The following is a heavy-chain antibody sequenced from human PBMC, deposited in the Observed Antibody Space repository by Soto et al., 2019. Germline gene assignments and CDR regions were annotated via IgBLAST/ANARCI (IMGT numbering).Heavy chain of an antibody. Sequence: QITLKESGPPLVKPTQTLTLTCTVSGSSLMTNGVGVGWFRQPPGKALEWLALIYRDDDRRYRPSLKRRVTIXXDXTXXHVFLTMTLMDPMDTGTYYCAHYVPRGSFWEAFNYWGQGSLVTVSS. CDR2: IYRDDDR. J-gene: IGHJ4*02. CDR3: AHYVPRGSFWEAFNY. D-gene: IGHD3-10*01. CDR1: GSSLMTNGVG. V-gene: IGHV2-5*02.